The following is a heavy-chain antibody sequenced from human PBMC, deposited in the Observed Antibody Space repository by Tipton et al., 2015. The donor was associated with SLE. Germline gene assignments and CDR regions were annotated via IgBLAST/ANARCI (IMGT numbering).Heavy chain of an antibody. CDR1: GGPFSSFA. J-gene: IGHJ3*02. CDR3: VRDYRLQGVTSAFDN. D-gene: IGHD3-10*01. V-gene: IGHV1-69*09. CDR2: IIPIVGVA. Sequence: QVQLVQSGAEVKKPGSSVKVSCKISGGPFSSFAINWVRQAPGQGLEWMGSIIPIVGVANYAQNFQDRVTITAEKSTTTIYMELSSLRSEDTAIYYCVRDYRLQGVTSAFDNWGQGPMVTVSS.